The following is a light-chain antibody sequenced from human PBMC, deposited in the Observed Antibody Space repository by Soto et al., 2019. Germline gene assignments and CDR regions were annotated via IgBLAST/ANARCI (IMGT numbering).Light chain of an antibody. CDR1: QGISSW. Sequence: DIQMTQSPSSVSASVGDRVTMTCRASQGISSWLAWYQQKPGKAPKLLIYAASSLQSGVPSRLSGTPSGPEFTHTISSLQGEDVAVYYCQQYFSSGYTFGQGTRLEIK. CDR2: AAS. V-gene: IGKV1-12*01. J-gene: IGKJ2*01. CDR3: QQYFSSGYT.